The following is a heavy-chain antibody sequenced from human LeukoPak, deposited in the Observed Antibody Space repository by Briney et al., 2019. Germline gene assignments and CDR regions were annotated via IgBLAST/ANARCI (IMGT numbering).Heavy chain of an antibody. Sequence: GGSLRLSCAASGFTFSSYWMSWVRQAPGKGLEGVANIKQDGSEKYYVDSVKGRFTISRDNAKNSLYLQMNSLRAEDTAVYYCARYYDFWSGYFTYYYYYMDVWGKGTTVTVSS. CDR2: IKQDGSEK. J-gene: IGHJ6*03. D-gene: IGHD3-3*01. V-gene: IGHV3-7*01. CDR1: GFTFSSYW. CDR3: ARYYDFWSGYFTYYYYYMDV.